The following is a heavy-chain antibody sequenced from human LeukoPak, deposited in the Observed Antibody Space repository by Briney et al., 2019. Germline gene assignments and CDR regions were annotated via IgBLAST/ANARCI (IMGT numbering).Heavy chain of an antibody. V-gene: IGHV1-46*01. CDR2: INPSGGST. J-gene: IGHJ5*02. Sequence: ASVKVSCKASGYTFTSYYMHWVRQAPGQGLEWMGIINPSGGSTSYAQKFQGRVTMTRDTSTSTVYMELSSLRSEDTAVYYCARDPGPITGTTGGWFDPWGQGTLVTVSS. CDR1: GYTFTSYY. CDR3: ARDPGPITGTTGGWFDP. D-gene: IGHD1-20*01.